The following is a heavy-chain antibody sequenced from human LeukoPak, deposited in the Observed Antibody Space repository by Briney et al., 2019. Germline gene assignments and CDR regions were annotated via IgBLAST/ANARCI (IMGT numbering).Heavy chain of an antibody. Sequence: KPSETLSLTCTVSGGSISSSGYYWGWVRQPPGKGLGWIGRIHYSGSTYYNPSLKSRVTISLDTSQNQFSLKLSSVTAADTAVYYCARQQSCSGGTCYFYFDSWGQGTLVTVSS. CDR3: ARQQSCSGGTCYFYFDS. J-gene: IGHJ4*02. CDR2: IHYSGST. D-gene: IGHD2-15*01. V-gene: IGHV4-39*01. CDR1: GGSISSSGYY.